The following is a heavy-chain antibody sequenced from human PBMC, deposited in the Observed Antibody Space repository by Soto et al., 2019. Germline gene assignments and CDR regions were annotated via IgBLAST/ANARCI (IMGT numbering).Heavy chain of an antibody. V-gene: IGHV3-23*01. CDR3: AKDFEQWPELPSMDV. J-gene: IGHJ6*03. CDR1: GVTFSNYW. CDR2: ISGSGGST. D-gene: IGHD6-19*01. Sequence: PGGSLRLSCEASGVTFSNYWMYWVRQAPGKGLEWVSAISGSGGSTYYADSVKGRFTISRDNSKNTLYLQMNSLRAEDTAVYYCAKDFEQWPELPSMDVWGKGTTVTVSS.